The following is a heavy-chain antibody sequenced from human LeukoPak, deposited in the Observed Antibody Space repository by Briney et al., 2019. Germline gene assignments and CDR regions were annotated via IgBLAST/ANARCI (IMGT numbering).Heavy chain of an antibody. V-gene: IGHV3-21*01. CDR1: GFTFSSYG. CDR3: ARETKESYYYGSGSLMDV. D-gene: IGHD3-10*01. J-gene: IGHJ6*03. Sequence: GGSLRLSCAASGFTFSSYGVHWVRQAPGKGLEWVSSISSSSSYIYYADSVKGRFTISRDNAKNSLYLQMNSLRAEDTAVYYCARETKESYYYGSGSLMDVWGKGTTVTVSS. CDR2: ISSSSSYI.